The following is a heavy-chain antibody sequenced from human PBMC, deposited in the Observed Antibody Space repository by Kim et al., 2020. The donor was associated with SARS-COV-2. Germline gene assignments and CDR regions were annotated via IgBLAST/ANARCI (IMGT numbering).Heavy chain of an antibody. CDR3: LGGYYFEN. CDR1: GHAFSRDS. CDR2: IDCANGNK. V-gene: IGHV1-3*01. D-gene: IGHD2-15*01. J-gene: IGHJ4*02. Sequence: ASVKVSCKTSGHAFSRDSIHWVRQAPGQRLEWMGGIDCANGNKIYSQKFQGRVTFTSDTSASTAYMELSSLRSEDSAVYYCLGGYYFENWGQGTLVTVSS.